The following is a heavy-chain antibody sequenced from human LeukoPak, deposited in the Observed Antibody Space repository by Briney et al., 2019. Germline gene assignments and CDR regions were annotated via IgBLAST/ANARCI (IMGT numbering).Heavy chain of an antibody. V-gene: IGHV3-23*01. CDR1: GFTFSNYA. CDR2: ISGSGGAT. J-gene: IGHJ4*02. CDR3: AKVGYSYAPRNIDY. Sequence: PGGSLRLSCAASGFTFSNYAMSWVRQAPGKGLEWVSTISGSGGATYYADSVKGRFTIPRDNSKNTLYVQMNSLRAEDTAVYYCAKVGYSYAPRNIDYWGQGTLVTVSS. D-gene: IGHD5-18*01.